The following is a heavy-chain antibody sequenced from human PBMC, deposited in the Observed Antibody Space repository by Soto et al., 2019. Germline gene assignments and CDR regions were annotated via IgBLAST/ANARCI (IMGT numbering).Heavy chain of an antibody. CDR1: GYTFTGYY. Sequence: QVQLVQSGAEVKKPGASVKVSCKASGYTFTGYYMHWVRQAPGQGLEWMGWINRNSGGTNYAQKFQGGVPTPRDSAISTAYMELSRLRSDDTAVYYCALGGNIYYGSGRYFNWFAPWAREPWSPSPQ. V-gene: IGHV1-2*02. D-gene: IGHD3-10*01. CDR3: ALGGNIYYGSGRYFNWFAP. J-gene: IGHJ5*02. CDR2: INRNSGGT.